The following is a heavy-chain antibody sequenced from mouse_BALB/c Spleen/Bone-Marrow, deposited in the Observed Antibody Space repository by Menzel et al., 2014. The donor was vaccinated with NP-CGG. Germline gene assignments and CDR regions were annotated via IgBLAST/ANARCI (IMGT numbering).Heavy chain of an antibody. CDR3: PRRTAYAMYY. CDR1: GFTFSDYY. D-gene: IGHD3-3*01. J-gene: IGHJ4*01. CDR2: ISNGGGGT. Sequence: EGQRVESGGGLVQPGGSLKLSCATSGFTFSDYYMYWVRQTAEKRLEWVAYISNGGGGTYYPAPEKGRFPISRDNAKNTQHLQMRRLKTDDTAMYYCPRRTAYAMYYWGQGTPVTVPS. V-gene: IGHV5-12*02.